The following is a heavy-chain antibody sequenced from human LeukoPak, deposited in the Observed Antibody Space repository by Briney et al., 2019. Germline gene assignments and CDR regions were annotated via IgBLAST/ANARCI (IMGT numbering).Heavy chain of an antibody. CDR1: GGSISSYY. V-gene: IGHV4-4*07. D-gene: IGHD2-2*02. Sequence: PSETLSLTCTVSGGSISSYYWSWIRQPAGKGLEWIGRIYTSGSTNYNPSLKSRVTMSVGTSKNQFSLKLSSVTAADTAVYYCAVPAAIAGIYYYGMDVRGQGTTVTVSS. CDR2: IYTSGST. CDR3: AVPAAIAGIYYYGMDV. J-gene: IGHJ6*02.